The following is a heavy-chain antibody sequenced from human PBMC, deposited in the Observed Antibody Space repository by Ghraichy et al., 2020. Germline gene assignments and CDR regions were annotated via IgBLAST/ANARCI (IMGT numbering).Heavy chain of an antibody. CDR2: ISSSTSYI. CDR1: GFTFSSYS. J-gene: IGHJ4*02. Sequence: GGSLRLSCAASGFTFSSYSMNWVRQAPGKGLEWVSSISSSTSYIYYADSVKGRFTISRDNAWKSLYLQMNSLRAEDTAVYYCARSGLTGTTSGYFDYWGQGTLVTVSS. CDR3: ARSGLTGTTSGYFDY. V-gene: IGHV3-21*01. D-gene: IGHD1-7*01.